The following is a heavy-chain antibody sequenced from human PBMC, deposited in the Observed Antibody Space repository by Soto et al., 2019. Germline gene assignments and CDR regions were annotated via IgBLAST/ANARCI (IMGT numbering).Heavy chain of an antibody. V-gene: IGHV3-23*01. CDR3: AVVGLRAAVAGRGSPNFDY. J-gene: IGHJ4*02. CDR2: IGASGDNT. CDR1: GFTFSSYG. D-gene: IGHD6-19*01. Sequence: PGGSLRLSGAASGFTFSSYGMSWVRQAPGKGLEWVSTIGASGDNTYYADSVKGRFTSSRDNSKSTLYLQMNSLRDEHTAVYYCAVVGLRAAVAGRGSPNFDYWGQGMLVSVSS.